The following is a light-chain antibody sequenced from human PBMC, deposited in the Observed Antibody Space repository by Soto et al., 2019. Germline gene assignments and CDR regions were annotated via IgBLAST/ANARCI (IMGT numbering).Light chain of an antibody. J-gene: IGKJ1*01. Sequence: AIRMTQSPSSLSASTGDRFAIRCRASQGISSYLAWYQKKPGKAPKLLIYAASTLQSGVPSRFSGSGSGTDFTLTISCLQSEDFATYYCQQYYSYPRAFGQGTKVDI. CDR3: QQYYSYPRA. V-gene: IGKV1-8*01. CDR2: AAS. CDR1: QGISSY.